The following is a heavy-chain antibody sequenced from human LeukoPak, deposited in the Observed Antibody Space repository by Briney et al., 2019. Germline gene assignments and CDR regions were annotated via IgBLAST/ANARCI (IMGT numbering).Heavy chain of an antibody. Sequence: GGSLRLSCAASGFTFSDYYMSWIRQAPGKGLEWISYTSSSGITIYYADSVKGRFTMSRDNAKNSLCLQMNSLRAEDTAVYYCARDRYAMDVWGQGTTVTVSS. CDR3: ARDRYAMDV. J-gene: IGHJ6*02. CDR2: TSSSGITI. V-gene: IGHV3-11*01. CDR1: GFTFSDYY.